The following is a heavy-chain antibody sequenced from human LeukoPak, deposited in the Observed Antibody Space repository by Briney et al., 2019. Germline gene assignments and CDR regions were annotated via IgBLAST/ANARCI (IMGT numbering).Heavy chain of an antibody. CDR1: GGSISSYY. D-gene: IGHD4-23*01. J-gene: IGHJ4*02. CDR2: IYYSGST. V-gene: IGHV4-59*08. Sequence: SETLSLTCTVSGGSISSYYWSWIRQPPGKGLEWIGYIYYSGSTNYNPSLKSRVTISVDTSKNQFSLKLSSVTAADTAVYYCERHHDYGGLDWGQGTLVTVSS. CDR3: ERHHDYGGLD.